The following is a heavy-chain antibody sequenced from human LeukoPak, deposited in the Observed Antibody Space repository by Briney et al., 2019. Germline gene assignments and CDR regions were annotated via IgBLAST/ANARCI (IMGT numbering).Heavy chain of an antibody. J-gene: IGHJ4*02. Sequence: GASVKVSCKDSGYTFTGYYMHWVRQAPGQGLEGMGWINPNSGGTNYAQKFQGRVTMTRDTSISTAYMELSMLRSDDTAVYYCASEEGYCSGGSCYGTEDWGQGTLVTVSS. CDR2: INPNSGGT. V-gene: IGHV1-2*02. CDR3: ASEEGYCSGGSCYGTED. D-gene: IGHD2-15*01. CDR1: GYTFTGYY.